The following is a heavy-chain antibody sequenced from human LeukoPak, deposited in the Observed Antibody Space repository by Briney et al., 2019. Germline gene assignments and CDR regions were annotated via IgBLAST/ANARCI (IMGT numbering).Heavy chain of an antibody. J-gene: IGHJ4*02. CDR2: ISGIGDST. D-gene: IGHD2-21*02. CDR3: AKDRLLNCRGDCYIFDY. CDR1: GFIFSDYG. V-gene: IGHV3-23*01. Sequence: GGSLRLSCAASGFIFSDYGMNWVRQTPGKGLEWVSSISGIGDSTFYADSVKGRFSISRDNSKNTLYLQVNGLRTEDTAVYYCAKDRLLNCRGDCYIFDYWGQGTVVTVSS.